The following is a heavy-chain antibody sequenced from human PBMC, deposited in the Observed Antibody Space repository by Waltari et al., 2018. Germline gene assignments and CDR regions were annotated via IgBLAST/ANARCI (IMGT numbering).Heavy chain of an antibody. V-gene: IGHV1-69*13. CDR2: SIPILGTA. J-gene: IGHJ3*02. D-gene: IGHD6-6*01. Sequence: QVQLVQSGAEVKKPGSSVKVSCKASGGTFSSYAISWVRQAPGQGLEWMGGSIPILGTANYAQKFQGRVTITADESTSTAYMELSSLRSEDTAVYYCAITVSSSSVDAFDIWGQGTMVTVSS. CDR1: GGTFSSYA. CDR3: AITVSSSSVDAFDI.